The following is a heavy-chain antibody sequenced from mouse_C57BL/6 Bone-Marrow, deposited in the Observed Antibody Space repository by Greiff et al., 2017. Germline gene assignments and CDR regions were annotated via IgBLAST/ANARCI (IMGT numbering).Heavy chain of an antibody. CDR3: ARQETGVLYYAMGY. J-gene: IGHJ4*01. CDR1: GFTFSSYG. V-gene: IGHV5-6*01. Sequence: EVKLMESGGDLVKPGGSLKLSCAASGFTFSSYGMSWVRQTPDKRLEWVATISSGGSYTYYPDSVKGRFTISRDNAKNTLYLQMSSLKSEDTAMYYCARQETGVLYYAMGYWGQGTSVTVSS. D-gene: IGHD4-1*01. CDR2: ISSGGSYT.